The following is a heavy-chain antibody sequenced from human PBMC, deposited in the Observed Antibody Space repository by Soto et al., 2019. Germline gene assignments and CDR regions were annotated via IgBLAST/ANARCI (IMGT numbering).Heavy chain of an antibody. CDR1: GFTFSSYA. J-gene: IGHJ4*02. V-gene: IGHV3-30-3*01. CDR3: AKGDQERQCVCLQN. CDR2: ISSDGSNK. Sequence: GGSLRLSCAASGFTFSSYAMHWVRQAPGKGLEWVAVISSDGSNKYYADYVRGSFTIYRDNSKRTLHLEIHSLSAEDAAVYFCAKGDQERQCVCLQNWGQGTLVTVSS.